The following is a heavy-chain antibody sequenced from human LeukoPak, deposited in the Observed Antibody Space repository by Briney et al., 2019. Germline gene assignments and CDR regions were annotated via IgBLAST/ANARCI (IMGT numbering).Heavy chain of an antibody. J-gene: IGHJ4*02. CDR3: ARERDSSGYFLFDY. V-gene: IGHV3-53*01. CDR2: IYRGGST. CDR1: GFTVSSNY. Sequence: GGSLRLSCAASGFTVSSNYMSWVRQAPGKGLEWVSVIYRGGSTHYADTVKGRFTISRDNSKNTLYLQMNSLRAEDTAVYYCARERDSSGYFLFDYWGQGTLVTVSS. D-gene: IGHD3-22*01.